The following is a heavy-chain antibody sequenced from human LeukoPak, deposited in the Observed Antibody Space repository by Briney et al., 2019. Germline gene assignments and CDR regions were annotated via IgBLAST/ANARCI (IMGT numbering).Heavy chain of an antibody. V-gene: IGHV4-59*01. CDR1: GGSISSYY. D-gene: IGHD3-22*01. Sequence: SETLSLTCTVSGGSISSYYWSWIRQPPGKGLEWIGYIYCSGSTNYNPSLKSRVTISVDTSKNQFSLKLSSVTAADTAVYYCARLASSGYQGADWGQGTLVTVSS. J-gene: IGHJ4*02. CDR3: ARLASSGYQGAD. CDR2: IYCSGST.